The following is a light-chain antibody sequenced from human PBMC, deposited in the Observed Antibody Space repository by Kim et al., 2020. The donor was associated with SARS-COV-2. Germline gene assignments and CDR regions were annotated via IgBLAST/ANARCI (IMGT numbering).Light chain of an antibody. V-gene: IGKV3-15*01. J-gene: IGKJ4*01. CDR3: QQYNDLPLLS. CDR1: RSVRNN. Sequence: SPVESVPLSCRASRSVRNNLAWYQQRPGQAPRLLLYGASTRATDISARFSGSGSGTEFTLTIRSLQSEDLAVYYCQQYNDLPLLSFGGGTKVDIK. CDR2: GAS.